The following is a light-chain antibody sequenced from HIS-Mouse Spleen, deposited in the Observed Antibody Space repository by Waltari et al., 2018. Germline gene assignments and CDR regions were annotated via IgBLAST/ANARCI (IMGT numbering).Light chain of an antibody. CDR1: ALPKKY. CDR3: YSTDSSGNHRV. Sequence: SYELTQPPSVSVSPGQTARITGSGDALPKKYASWYQQKSGQAPVLVIYEDSKRPSGIPERFSGSSSGTMDTLTISGAQVEDEADYYCYSTDSSGNHRVFGGGTKLTVL. J-gene: IGLJ2*01. V-gene: IGLV3-10*01. CDR2: EDS.